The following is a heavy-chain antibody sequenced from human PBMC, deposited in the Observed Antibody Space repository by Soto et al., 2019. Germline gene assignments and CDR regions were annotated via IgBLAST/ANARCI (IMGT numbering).Heavy chain of an antibody. D-gene: IGHD2-15*01. CDR1: GGTFSSYA. J-gene: IGHJ6*02. V-gene: IGHV1-69*12. CDR3: AGLGYCSGGSCYEDYYGMDV. CDR2: IIPIFGTT. Sequence: QVQLVQSGAEVKKPGSSVKVSCKASGGTFSSYAISWVRQAPGQGLEWMGGIIPIFGTTNYAQKFQGRVTITADESTSTAYMELSRLRSEDTALYYCAGLGYCSGGSCYEDYYGMDVWGQGTTVTVSS.